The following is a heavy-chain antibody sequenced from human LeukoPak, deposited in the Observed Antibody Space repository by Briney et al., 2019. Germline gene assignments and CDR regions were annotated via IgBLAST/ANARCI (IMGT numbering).Heavy chain of an antibody. J-gene: IGHJ3*02. D-gene: IGHD1-26*01. V-gene: IGHV1-8*03. Sequence: GASVKVSCKASGYTFTSYDINWVRQATGQGLEWMGWMNPNSGNTGYAQKFQGRVTITRNTSISTAYMELSSLRSEDTAVYYCARSRGSYWNDAFDIWGKGTMVTVSS. CDR3: ARSRGSYWNDAFDI. CDR2: MNPNSGNT. CDR1: GYTFTSYD.